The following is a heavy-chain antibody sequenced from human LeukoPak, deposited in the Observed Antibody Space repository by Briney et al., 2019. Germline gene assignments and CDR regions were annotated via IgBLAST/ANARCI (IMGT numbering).Heavy chain of an antibody. CDR2: ISWNSGSI. V-gene: IGHV3-9*01. CDR1: GFTFDDYT. Sequence: GGSLRLSCAASGFTFDDYTMHWVRQAPGKGLEWVSGISWNSGSIGYADSVKGRFTISRDNAKNSLYLQMNSLRAEDTALYYCAKGQYQLLLDWFDPWGQGTLVTVSS. J-gene: IGHJ5*02. CDR3: AKGQYQLLLDWFDP. D-gene: IGHD2-2*01.